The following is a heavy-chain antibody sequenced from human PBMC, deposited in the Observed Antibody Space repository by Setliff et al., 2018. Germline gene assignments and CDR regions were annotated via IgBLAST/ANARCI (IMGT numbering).Heavy chain of an antibody. V-gene: IGHV4-61*09. CDR3: AKATGFGELFI. CDR2: IYTRGST. CDR1: GDSITSGSYY. Sequence: SETLSLTCTVSGDSITSGSYYWSWIRQPAGKGLEWIGQIYTRGSTNENPSLKSRVTISVDTSKNQVSLRLTSVTAADTTIYYCAKATGFGELFIWGQGTVVTVS. J-gene: IGHJ4*02. D-gene: IGHD3-10*01.